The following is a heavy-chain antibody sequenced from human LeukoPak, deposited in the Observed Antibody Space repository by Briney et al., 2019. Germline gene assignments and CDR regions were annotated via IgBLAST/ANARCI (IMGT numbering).Heavy chain of an antibody. CDR2: IIPIFGTA. V-gene: IGHV1-69*05. CDR1: GGTFSSYA. CDR3: ARHHPLTGYDY. Sequence: ASAKVSCKASGGTFSSYAISWVRQAPGQGLEWMGGIIPIFGTANYAQKFQGRVTITTDESTSTAYMELRSLRSDDTAVYYCARHHPLTGYDYWGQGTLVTVSS. J-gene: IGHJ4*02. D-gene: IGHD3-9*01.